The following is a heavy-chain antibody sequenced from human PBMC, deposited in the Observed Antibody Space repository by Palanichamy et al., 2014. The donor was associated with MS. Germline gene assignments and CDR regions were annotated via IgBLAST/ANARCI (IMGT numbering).Heavy chain of an antibody. CDR3: AREVYDILTGYYRVRDY. D-gene: IGHD3-9*01. Sequence: QVQLVQSGAEVRSLGVSEGLLQGLWLHLYQLRYQLGATGPGQGLEWMGWISVYNGNTNYAQKLQGRVTMTTDTSTSTAYMELRSLRSDDTAVYYCAREVYDILTGYYRVRDYWGQGTLVTVSS. V-gene: IGHV1-18*04. CDR1: LHLYQLR. J-gene: IGHJ4*02. CDR2: ISVYNGNT.